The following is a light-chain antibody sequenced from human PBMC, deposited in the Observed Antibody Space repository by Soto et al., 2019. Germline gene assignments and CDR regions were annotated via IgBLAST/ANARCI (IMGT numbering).Light chain of an antibody. J-gene: IGKJ5*01. V-gene: IGKV3D-20*02. CDR3: RQRNIWPPVT. CDR2: GAF. Sequence: EIVMTQSPATLSVSPGERATLSCRASQSVTSTHLAWYQQKPGRAPRLLIYGAFNRAAGIPARFSGSGSGTDFTLTISSLEPEDSAVYYCRQRNIWPPVTFGQGTRLEIK. CDR1: QSVTSTH.